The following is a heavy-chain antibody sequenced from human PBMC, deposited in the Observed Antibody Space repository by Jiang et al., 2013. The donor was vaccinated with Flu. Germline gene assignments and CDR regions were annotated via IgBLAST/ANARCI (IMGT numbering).Heavy chain of an antibody. V-gene: IGHV7-4-1*02. CDR2: INTNTGNP. CDR1: GYTFTSYA. D-gene: IGHD3-10*01. J-gene: IGHJ4*02. Sequence: KASGYTFTSYAMNWVRQAPGQGLEWMGWINTNTGNPTYAQGFTGRFVFSLDTSVSTAYLQISSLKAEDTAVYYCARDSRITMVRGVKVSLGRWGQGTLVTVSS. CDR3: ARDSRITMVRGVKVSLGR.